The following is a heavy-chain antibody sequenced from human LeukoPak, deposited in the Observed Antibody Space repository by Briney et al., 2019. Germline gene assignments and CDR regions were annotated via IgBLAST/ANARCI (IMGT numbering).Heavy chain of an antibody. V-gene: IGHV3-30-3*01. D-gene: IGHD5-18*01. J-gene: IGHJ4*02. CDR2: ISYDGSNK. CDR3: ARDGASRYSYGLYYFDY. Sequence: GGSLRLSCAASGFTFSSYAMHWVRQAPGKGLEWVAVISYDGSNKYYADSVKGRFTISRDNSKNTLYLQMNSLRAEDTAVYYCARDGASRYSYGLYYFDYWGQGTLVTVSS. CDR1: GFTFSSYA.